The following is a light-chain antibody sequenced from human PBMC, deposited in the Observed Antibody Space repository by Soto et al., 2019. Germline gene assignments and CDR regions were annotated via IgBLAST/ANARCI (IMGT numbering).Light chain of an antibody. CDR2: GAS. V-gene: IGKV3-20*01. J-gene: IGKJ1*01. CDR3: QQYVSSVT. Sequence: EIVLTQYPGSMSLSPGERGTLSCRASQSVDSSFFAWYQQKPDQAPRLLIYGASNRATGIPDRFSGSGSGTDFTLTISRLEPEDFAVYYCQQYVSSVTFGQGTKVEIK. CDR1: QSVDSSF.